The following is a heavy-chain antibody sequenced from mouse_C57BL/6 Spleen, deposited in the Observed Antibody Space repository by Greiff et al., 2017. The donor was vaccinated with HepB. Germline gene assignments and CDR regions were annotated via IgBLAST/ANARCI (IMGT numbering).Heavy chain of an antibody. CDR1: GFTFSSYA. V-gene: IGHV5-4*03. Sequence: EVQVVESGGGLVKPGGSLKLSCAASGFTFSSYAMSWVRQTPEKRLEWVATISDGGSYTYYPDNVKGRFTISRDNAKNNLYLQMSHLKSEDTAMYYCARRAGSSWDAMDYWGQGTSVTVSS. CDR2: ISDGGSYT. CDR3: ARRAGSSWDAMDY. D-gene: IGHD1-1*01. J-gene: IGHJ4*01.